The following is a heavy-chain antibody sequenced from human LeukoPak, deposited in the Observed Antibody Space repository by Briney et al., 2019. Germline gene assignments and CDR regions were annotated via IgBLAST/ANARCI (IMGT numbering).Heavy chain of an antibody. CDR1: GYSISSGYY. CDR3: ARSDCSSTSCYSSPGAFDI. CDR2: IYHSGST. J-gene: IGHJ3*02. D-gene: IGHD2-2*02. Sequence: SETLSLTCTVSGYSISSGYYWGWIRQPPGKGLEWIGSIYHSGSTYYNPSLKSRVTISVDASKNQFSLKLSSVTAADTAVYYCARSDCSSTSCYSSPGAFDIWGQGTMVTVSS. V-gene: IGHV4-38-2*02.